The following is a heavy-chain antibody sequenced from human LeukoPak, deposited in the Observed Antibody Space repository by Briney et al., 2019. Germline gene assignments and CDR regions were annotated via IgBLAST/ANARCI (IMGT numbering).Heavy chain of an antibody. CDR1: GVSISGYY. J-gene: IGHJ4*02. CDR3: ARKVRGVISY. Sequence: PSETLPLTCTVSGVSISGYYWNWLRQPPGKGLEWIGYFYYNGRTTYNSSLKSRVFISGDTSKNQFSLKLTSVSAADTAVYYCARKVRGVISYWGQGTLVTVSS. V-gene: IGHV4-59*01. D-gene: IGHD3-10*01. CDR2: FYYNGRT.